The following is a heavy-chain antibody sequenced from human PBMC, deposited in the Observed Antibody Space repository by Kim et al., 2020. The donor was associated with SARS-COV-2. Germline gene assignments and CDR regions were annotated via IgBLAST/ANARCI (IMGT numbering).Heavy chain of an antibody. D-gene: IGHD2-15*01. CDR2: ICDSDSTT. CDR1: GFTISSYA. J-gene: IGHJ4*02. CDR3: AKGGRNSCYSRLEY. Sequence: GGSLRLSCAASGFTISSYALTWVRQAPGKVPEWVSTICDSDSTTHYVDSVKGRFTISRDNSKSTLWLEMNSLRADDTAVYYCAKGGRNSCYSRLEYWGQGALVTVSS. V-gene: IGHV3-23*01.